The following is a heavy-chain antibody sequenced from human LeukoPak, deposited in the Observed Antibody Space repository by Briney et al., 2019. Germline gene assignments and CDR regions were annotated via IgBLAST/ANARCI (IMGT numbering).Heavy chain of an antibody. CDR1: GGSISSGDYY. CDR3: AGRSSCLDY. V-gene: IGHV4-30-4*08. CDR2: IYYSGST. D-gene: IGHD6-13*01. Sequence: SETLSLTCTVSGGSISSGDYYWGWLRQPPGTGLEWIGYIYYSGSTYYNPSLKSRVTISVDTSKNQFSLKLSSVTAADTAVYYCAGRSSCLDYWGQGTLVTVSS. J-gene: IGHJ4*02.